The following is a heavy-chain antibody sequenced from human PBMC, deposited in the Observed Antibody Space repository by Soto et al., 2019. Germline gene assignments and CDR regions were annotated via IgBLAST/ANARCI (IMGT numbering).Heavy chain of an antibody. CDR2: SSTYNT. J-gene: IGHJ4*02. Sequence: GASVKVSCKASGYTFSSNGISWLRQAPGQGLEWMGWSSTYNTDYAQKFQGRVTMTTDTSTSTAHMELRSLRSDDTAVYYCAKRIDYYDSSGYYKEWGQGTLVTVSS. V-gene: IGHV1-18*04. D-gene: IGHD3-22*01. CDR1: GYTFSSNG. CDR3: AKRIDYYDSSGYYKE.